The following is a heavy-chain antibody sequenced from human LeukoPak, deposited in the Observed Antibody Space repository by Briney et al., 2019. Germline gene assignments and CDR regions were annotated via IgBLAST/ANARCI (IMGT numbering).Heavy chain of an antibody. D-gene: IGHD3-22*01. J-gene: IGHJ4*02. Sequence: SGPTLVKPTQTLTLTCTFSGFSLSTSGVGVGWIRQPPGKALEWLALIYWNDDKRYSPSLKSRLTITKDTSKNQVVLTMTNMDPVDTATYYCAHEISYDSSGYYSEGFDYWGQGTLVTVSS. V-gene: IGHV2-5*01. CDR3: AHEISYDSSGYYSEGFDY. CDR1: GFSLSTSGVG. CDR2: IYWNDDK.